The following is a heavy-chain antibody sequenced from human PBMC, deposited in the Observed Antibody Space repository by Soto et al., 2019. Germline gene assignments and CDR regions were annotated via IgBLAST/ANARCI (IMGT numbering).Heavy chain of an antibody. CDR2: INAGNGNT. V-gene: IGHV1-3*05. CDR1: GYTFTAYA. J-gene: IGHJ4*02. Sequence: QVQLVQSGAVEKKPGASVKVSCQASGYTFTAYAIHWVRQAPGQRLEWMGWINAGNGNTRYLQKFQTRITITRDTSASTAYMELSSLTFADTAVYYCARSAISPFGGLIGPFDYWGQGNLVAVSS. CDR3: ARSAISPFGGLIGPFDY. D-gene: IGHD3-16*02.